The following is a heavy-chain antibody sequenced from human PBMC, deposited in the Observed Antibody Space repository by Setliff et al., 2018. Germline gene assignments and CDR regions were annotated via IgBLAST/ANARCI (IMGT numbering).Heavy chain of an antibody. V-gene: IGHV4-59*08. CDR3: ARSHYYASGNSHYYYMDV. D-gene: IGHD3-10*01. J-gene: IGHJ6*03. CDR1: GGSISSDY. CDR2: FYHSASS. Sequence: SLTCNVSGGSISSDYWAWIRQPPGKALEWIGYFYHSASSNYNPSLKGRVTMSADTSKKQLYLSLTSVSVADTAMYYCARSHYYASGNSHYYYMDVWSKGTAVTVSS.